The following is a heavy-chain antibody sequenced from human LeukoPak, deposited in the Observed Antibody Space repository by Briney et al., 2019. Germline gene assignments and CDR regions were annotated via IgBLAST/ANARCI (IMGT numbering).Heavy chain of an antibody. Sequence: PGGSLRLSCAASGFTFSSYGMHWVRQAPGKGLEWVAVISYDGSNKYYADSVKGRFTISRDNSKNTLYLQMNSLRAGDTAVYYCAKDSGAYYGSGSYYRSYFDYWGQGTLVTVSS. CDR3: AKDSGAYYGSGSYYRSYFDY. CDR2: ISYDGSNK. CDR1: GFTFSSYG. J-gene: IGHJ4*02. V-gene: IGHV3-30*18. D-gene: IGHD3-10*01.